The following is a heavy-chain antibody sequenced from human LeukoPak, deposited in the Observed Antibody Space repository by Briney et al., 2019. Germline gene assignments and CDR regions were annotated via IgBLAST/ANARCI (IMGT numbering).Heavy chain of an antibody. Sequence: PGGSLRLSCGLSGFTLRFLAMRGPRQAPGKGLEWVSSITGSGGSTYYADSVKGRFTISIDNSKNTVSLQMNSLRAEDTAVYYCATDGDTSGYDYLDYWGQGTLVTVSS. CDR1: GFTLRFLA. CDR2: ITGSGGST. CDR3: ATDGDTSGYDYLDY. J-gene: IGHJ4*02. V-gene: IGHV3-23*01. D-gene: IGHD3-22*01.